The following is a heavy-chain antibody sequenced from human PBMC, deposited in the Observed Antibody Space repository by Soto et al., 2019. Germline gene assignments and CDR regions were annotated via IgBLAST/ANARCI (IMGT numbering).Heavy chain of an antibody. Sequence: PSGTLSLTCTVSGGSVSRGSYYWSWIRQPPGKGLEWIGYIYYSGSTNYNPSLKSRVTISVDTSKNQFSLKLSSVTAADTAVYYCARERTYYDYIWGPGDAFDIWGQGTMVTVSS. V-gene: IGHV4-61*01. D-gene: IGHD3-16*01. CDR1: GGSVSRGSYY. CDR2: IYYSGST. CDR3: ARERTYYDYIWGPGDAFDI. J-gene: IGHJ3*02.